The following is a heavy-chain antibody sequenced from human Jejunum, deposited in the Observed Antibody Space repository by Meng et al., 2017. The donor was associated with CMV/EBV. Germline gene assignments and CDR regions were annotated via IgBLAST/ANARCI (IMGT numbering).Heavy chain of an antibody. V-gene: IGHV3-74*01. CDR3: ATSFTGTQGPYYFFGMDV. D-gene: IGHD1-1*01. J-gene: IGHJ6*02. CDR2: IDRDESDT. Sequence: VRQAPGKGLVWVGRIDRDESDTSDESKTRYADSVKGRFIISRDNAKNSLYLQMDSLRPEDTALYYCATSFTGTQGPYYFFGMDVWGQGTTVTVSS.